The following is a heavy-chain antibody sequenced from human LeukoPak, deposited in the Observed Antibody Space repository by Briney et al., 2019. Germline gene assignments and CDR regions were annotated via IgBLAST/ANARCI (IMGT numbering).Heavy chain of an antibody. V-gene: IGHV3-74*01. D-gene: IGHD6-6*01. CDR1: EFLFSNYW. CDR2: IDSDGSPT. J-gene: IGHJ4*02. Sequence: PGGSLRLSCAASEFLFSNYWMHWVRQVPGEGLVWDSRIDSDGSPTTYAASVKGRFTISRDNSKNTLYLQMNSLRAEDTAVYYCAKTTYSSSSYFDYWGQGTLVTVSS. CDR3: AKTTYSSSSYFDY.